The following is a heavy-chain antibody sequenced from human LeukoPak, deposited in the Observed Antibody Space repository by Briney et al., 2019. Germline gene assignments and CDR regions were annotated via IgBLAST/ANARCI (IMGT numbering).Heavy chain of an antibody. CDR1: GYTFTSYG. J-gene: IGHJ4*02. D-gene: IGHD5-12*01. CDR2: ISAYNGNT. V-gene: IGHV1-18*01. CDR3: ARKRGNGYDYSFDY. Sequence: ASVKVSCKASGYTFTSYGISWVRQAPGQGLEWMGWISAYNGNTNYAQNLQGRVTMTTDTSTSTAYMELRSLRSDDTAVYYCARKRGNGYDYSFDYWGQGTLVTVSS.